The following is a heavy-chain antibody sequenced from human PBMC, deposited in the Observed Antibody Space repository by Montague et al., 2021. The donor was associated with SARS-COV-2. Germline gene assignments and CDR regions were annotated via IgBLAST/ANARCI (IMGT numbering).Heavy chain of an antibody. J-gene: IGHJ4*02. CDR1: GGSISTYY. Sequence: SETLSLTCTVSGGSISTYYWNWIRQSPGKGLEWIGYVSDSGSTNYNPSLKSRIAISVATSKSQFSLKLTAVTAADTAVYYCARGRGWLVFDHWGQGNLVTVSS. D-gene: IGHD6-19*01. V-gene: IGHV4-59*01. CDR3: ARGRGWLVFDH. CDR2: VSDSGST.